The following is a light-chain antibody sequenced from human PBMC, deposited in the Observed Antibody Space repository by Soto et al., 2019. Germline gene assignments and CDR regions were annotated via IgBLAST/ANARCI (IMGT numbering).Light chain of an antibody. V-gene: IGLV2-14*02. J-gene: IGLJ1*01. CDR1: TSDFGTKKF. CDR2: EGT. Sequence: QSALTQPASVSGSPGQSITISCIETTSDFGTKKFFSWYQQQPGKAPKLIIYEGTKRPSGVSSRFSGSKSGNTASLTISGLQAEDEAAYYCSSYTIRRLFVFGTGTKLTVL. CDR3: SSYTIRRLFV.